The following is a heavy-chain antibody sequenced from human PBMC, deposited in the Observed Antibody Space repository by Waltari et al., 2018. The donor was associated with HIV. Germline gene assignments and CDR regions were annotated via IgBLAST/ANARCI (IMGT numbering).Heavy chain of an antibody. CDR1: GVSISTVF. CDR2: ISTTGTT. D-gene: IGHD6-6*01. V-gene: IGHV4-4*07. J-gene: IGHJ4*02. CDR3: AREETSGRPLAD. Sequence: QVQLQESGPGLANPSEPLSPTCTVSGVSISTVFWPWIRQPAGKGLEWVGPISTTGTTNYNPSLKSRITMSLDTSNNHFSLSLTSVTAADTAVYYCAREETSGRPLADWGQGTLVTVSS.